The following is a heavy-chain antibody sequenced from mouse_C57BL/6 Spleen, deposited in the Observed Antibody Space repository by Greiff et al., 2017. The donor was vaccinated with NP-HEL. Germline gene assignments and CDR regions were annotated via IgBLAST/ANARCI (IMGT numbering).Heavy chain of an antibody. Sequence: QVQLQQSGAELVRPGSSVKLSCKASGYTFTSYWMHWVKQRPIQGLEWIGNIDPSDSETHYNQKFKDKATLTVDKSSSTAYMQLSSLTSEDSAVYYCAREGLRKVFDYWGQGTTLTVSS. CDR3: AREGLRKVFDY. D-gene: IGHD2-2*01. CDR1: GYTFTSYW. V-gene: IGHV1-52*01. J-gene: IGHJ2*01. CDR2: IDPSDSET.